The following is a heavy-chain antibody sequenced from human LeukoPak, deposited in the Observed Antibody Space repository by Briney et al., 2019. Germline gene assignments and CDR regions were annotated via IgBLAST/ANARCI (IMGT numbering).Heavy chain of an antibody. CDR2: IYYSGST. V-gene: IGHV4-31*03. J-gene: IGHJ3*02. Sequence: SETLSLTCTVSGGSISSGGYYWSWIRQHPGKGLEWIGYIYYSGSTYYNPSLKSRVTISLDTSKNQFSLKLSSVTAPDTAVYYCARDSVYSSASRTFDIWGQGTMVTVSS. CDR3: ARDSVYSSASRTFDI. D-gene: IGHD6-6*01. CDR1: GGSISSGGYY.